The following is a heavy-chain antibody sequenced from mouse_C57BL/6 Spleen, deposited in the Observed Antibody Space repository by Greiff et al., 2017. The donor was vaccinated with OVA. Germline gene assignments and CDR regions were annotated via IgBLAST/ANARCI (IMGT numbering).Heavy chain of an antibody. CDR1: GFTFSSYA. J-gene: IGHJ3*01. CDR2: ISDGGRYT. CDR3: AREGDYLFAY. V-gene: IGHV5-4*01. D-gene: IGHD1-1*01. Sequence: VQLVESGGGLVKPGGSLKLSCAASGFTFSSYAMSWVRQTPEKRLEWVATISDGGRYTYSPDNVKGRFTISRDTAKHNLYLQRSHLKSEDTAMYYCAREGDYLFAYWGQGTLVTVSA.